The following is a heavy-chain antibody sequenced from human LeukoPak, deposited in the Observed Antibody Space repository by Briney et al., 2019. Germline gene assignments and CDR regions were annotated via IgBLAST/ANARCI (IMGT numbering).Heavy chain of an antibody. Sequence: ASVKVSCKASGYTFTSYGISWVRQAPGQGLEWMGWISGYNGNTNYAQKFQDRVTMTTDTSTSTAYMELRSLRSDDTAVYYCARDQLVVVITTESLYDYWGQGTLVTVSS. CDR3: ARDQLVVVITTESLYDY. V-gene: IGHV1-18*01. CDR2: ISGYNGNT. D-gene: IGHD3-22*01. J-gene: IGHJ4*02. CDR1: GYTFTSYG.